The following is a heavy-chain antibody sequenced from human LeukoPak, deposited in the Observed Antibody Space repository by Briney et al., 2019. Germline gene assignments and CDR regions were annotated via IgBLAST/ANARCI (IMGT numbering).Heavy chain of an antibody. CDR2: ISGSGGST. Sequence: PGGSLRLSCAASGFTFSSYAMSWVRQAPGKGLEWVSAISGSGGSTYYADSVKGWFTISRDNSKNTLYLQMNSLRAEDTAVYYCAKDRRGYSYGLIFDYWGQGTLVTVSS. V-gene: IGHV3-23*01. J-gene: IGHJ4*02. D-gene: IGHD5-18*01. CDR3: AKDRRGYSYGLIFDY. CDR1: GFTFSSYA.